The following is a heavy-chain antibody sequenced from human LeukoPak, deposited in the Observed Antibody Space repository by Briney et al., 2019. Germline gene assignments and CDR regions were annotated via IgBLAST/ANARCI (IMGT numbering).Heavy chain of an antibody. V-gene: IGHV4-59*01. CDR1: GGSISSFY. J-gene: IGHJ4*02. Sequence: SETLSLTCTVSGGSISSFYWSWIRQPPEEGLEWIGYIYYSGSTKYNPSLKSRVTISVDTSKNQVSLKLSSVTAADTAVYYCASGNYYFDYWGQGTLVTVSS. CDR2: IYYSGST. CDR3: ASGNYYFDY. D-gene: IGHD1-7*01.